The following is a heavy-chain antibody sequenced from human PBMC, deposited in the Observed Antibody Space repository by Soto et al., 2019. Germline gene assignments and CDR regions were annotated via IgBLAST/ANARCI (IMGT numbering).Heavy chain of an antibody. Sequence: QVQLVQSGAEVRQPASSVKVSCKTSGGTFSSYAISWVRQAPGQGLEWMGGIVPIVDTSTYAQKFQGRVTITADESTSTVSMELSSLRSDDTAVYYCVRVVAIPGYPDNWGQATLVTVSS. CDR2: IVPIVDTS. CDR3: VRVVAIPGYPDN. D-gene: IGHD5-12*01. V-gene: IGHV1-69*12. CDR1: GGTFSSYA. J-gene: IGHJ4*02.